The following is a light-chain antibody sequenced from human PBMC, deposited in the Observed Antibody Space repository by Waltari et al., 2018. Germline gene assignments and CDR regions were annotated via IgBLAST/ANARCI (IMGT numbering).Light chain of an antibody. CDR2: DVS. CDR3: SSYTSSSTYV. J-gene: IGLJ1*01. Sequence: QSALTQPASVSGSPGQSITISCTGTSSDVGGYNYFSWYQQHPGKAPKLMIYDVSNRPSGLSNRFSGSKSGNTASLTISGLQAEDEADYYCSSYTSSSTYVFGTGTKVTVL. V-gene: IGLV2-14*03. CDR1: SSDVGGYNY.